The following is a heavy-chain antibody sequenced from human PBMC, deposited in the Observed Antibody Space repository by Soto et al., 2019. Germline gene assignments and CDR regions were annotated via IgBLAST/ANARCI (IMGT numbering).Heavy chain of an antibody. CDR2: IIPIFGTA. J-gene: IGHJ3*02. V-gene: IGHV1-69*12. CDR1: GGTFSSYA. CDR3: ARVPDLRAKVDSDAFDI. Sequence: QVQLVQSGAEVKKPGSSVKVSCKASGGTFSSYAISWVRQAPGQGLEWMGGIIPIFGTANYAQKFQGRVTITADESTSTAYMELSSLRSEDTAVYYCARVPDLRAKVDSDAFDIWGQGTMVTVSS.